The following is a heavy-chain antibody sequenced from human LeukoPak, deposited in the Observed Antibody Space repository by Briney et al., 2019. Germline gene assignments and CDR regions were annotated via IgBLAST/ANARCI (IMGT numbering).Heavy chain of an antibody. D-gene: IGHD2-15*01. CDR3: ARDHLCSGGSCFSEPPPPPHDY. CDR2: INHSGST. CDR1: GGSFSGYY. J-gene: IGHJ4*02. V-gene: IGHV4-34*01. Sequence: SETLSLTCAVYGGSFSGYYWSWIRQPPGKGLEWIGEINHSGSTNYNPSLKSRVTISVDTSKNQFSLKLSSVTAADTAVYYCARDHLCSGGSCFSEPPPPPHDYWGQGTLVTVSS.